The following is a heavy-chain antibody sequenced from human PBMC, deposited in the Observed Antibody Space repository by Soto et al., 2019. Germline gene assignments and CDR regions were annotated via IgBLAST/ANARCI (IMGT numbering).Heavy chain of an antibody. CDR3: ARGGLTVRTFDY. V-gene: IGHV5-51*01. CDR2: IYLCDSDT. CDR1: GYTFTNYW. Sequence: GESLKISCKGSGYTFTNYWIGWVRQMPGKGLDLMGIIYLCDSDTRYSPSFQGQVTISAXXXIXXXYXQXXXLXASDTALYYCARGGLTVRTFDYWGQVTLVTVSS. J-gene: IGHJ4*02. D-gene: IGHD2-21*02.